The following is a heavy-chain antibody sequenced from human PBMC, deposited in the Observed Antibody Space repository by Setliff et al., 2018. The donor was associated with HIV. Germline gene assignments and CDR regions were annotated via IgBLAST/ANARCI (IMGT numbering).Heavy chain of an antibody. V-gene: IGHV4-39*07. J-gene: IGHJ4*02. CDR3: ARGIYSYGYLFDY. CDR1: GGSISSGTYY. CDR2: AFYSDNT. D-gene: IGHD5-18*01. Sequence: SETLSLTCIVSGGSISSGTYYWGWIRQPPGKGLEYIGSAFYSDNTYYKPSLKNRVTISVDTSKNQFSLKLTSVTAADTAVYYCARGIYSYGYLFDYWGQGTLVTVSS.